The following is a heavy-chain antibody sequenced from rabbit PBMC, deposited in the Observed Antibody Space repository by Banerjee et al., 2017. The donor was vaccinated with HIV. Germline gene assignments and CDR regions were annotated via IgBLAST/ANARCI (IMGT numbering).Heavy chain of an antibody. D-gene: IGHD1-1*01. J-gene: IGHJ4*01. CDR2: IDPVFGDT. V-gene: IGHV1S39*01. CDR3: ARGTSSSGYYSGSLNL. Sequence: QEQLVESGGGLVQPGGSLKLSCKASGLDISSYSIGWVRQAPGKGLEWIGYIDPVFGDTYYASWVNGRFTISKTSSTTVTLQMTSLTAADTATYFCARGTSSSGYYSGSLNLRGPGTLVTVS. CDR1: GLDISSYS.